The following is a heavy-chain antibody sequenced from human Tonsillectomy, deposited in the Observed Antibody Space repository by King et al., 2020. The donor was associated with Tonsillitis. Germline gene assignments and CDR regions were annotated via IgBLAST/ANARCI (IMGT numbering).Heavy chain of an antibody. Sequence: VQLVESGAEVKKPGASVKVSCKASGYTFTSYGISWVRRAPGQGPEWLGWISAYNGNTKYAQKLQGRVNMTTDTSTNTAYMELWSLRSDDTAVYYCAREIPQEQQLPLFYYYAMDLWGQETTVTVSS. V-gene: IGHV1-18*04. CDR1: GYTFTSYG. D-gene: IGHD6-13*01. J-gene: IGHJ6*02. CDR3: AREIPQEQQLPLFYYYAMDL. CDR2: ISAYNGNT.